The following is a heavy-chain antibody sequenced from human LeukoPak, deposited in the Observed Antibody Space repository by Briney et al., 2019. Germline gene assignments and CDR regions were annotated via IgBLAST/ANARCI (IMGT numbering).Heavy chain of an antibody. Sequence: GGSLRLSCAASGFTFSSYAMRWVRQAPGKGLVWVSAISGSGGTTYYADSVKGRFTISRDNSKNTLYLQVNSLRAEDTAVYYCAKERRDYYGAGINWFDPWGQGTLVTVSS. CDR3: AKERRDYYGAGINWFDP. CDR2: ISGSGGTT. CDR1: GFTFSSYA. J-gene: IGHJ5*02. V-gene: IGHV3-23*01. D-gene: IGHD3-10*01.